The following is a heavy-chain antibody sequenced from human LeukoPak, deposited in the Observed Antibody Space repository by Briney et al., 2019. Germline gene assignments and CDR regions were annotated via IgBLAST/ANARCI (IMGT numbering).Heavy chain of an antibody. CDR3: ARGYYYDSSGLYYYGMDV. CDR2: ISAYNGNT. CDR1: GYTFTSYG. V-gene: IGHV1-18*01. J-gene: IGHJ6*02. Sequence: ASVKVSCKASGYTFTSYGISWVRQAPGQGLEWMGWISAYNGNTNYAQKLQGRVTMTTDASTSTAYMELRSLRSDDTAVYYCARGYYYDSSGLYYYGMDVWGQGTTVTVSS. D-gene: IGHD3-22*01.